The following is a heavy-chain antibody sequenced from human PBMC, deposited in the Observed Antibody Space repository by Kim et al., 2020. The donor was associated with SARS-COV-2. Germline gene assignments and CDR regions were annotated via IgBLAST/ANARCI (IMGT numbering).Heavy chain of an antibody. V-gene: IGHV3-23*01. CDR1: GLTFSSYA. CDR2: ISRSGDMT. CDR3: AKVGRWLQDLIDYLDY. J-gene: IGHJ4*02. D-gene: IGHD5-12*01. Sequence: GGSLRLSCTVSGLTFSSYAMTWVRLAPGKGLEWVSGISRSGDMTYYADSVKGRFTISRDNSKNTLYLQMSSLRAEDTAVYYCAKVGRWLQDLIDYLDYWGQGALVIVSS.